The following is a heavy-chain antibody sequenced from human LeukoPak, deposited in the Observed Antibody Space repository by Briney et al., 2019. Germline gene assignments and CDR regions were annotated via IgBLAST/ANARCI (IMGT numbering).Heavy chain of an antibody. J-gene: IGHJ6*02. CDR2: INHSGST. V-gene: IGHV4-34*01. Sequence: SETLSLTCAVYGGSFSGYYWSWIRQPPGKGLEWIGEINHSGSTNYNPSLKSRVTISVDTSKNQLSLKLSSVTAADTAVYYCARGRPYGYGLRYYGMDVWGQGTTVTVSS. CDR3: ARGRPYGYGLRYYGMDV. CDR1: GGSFSGYY. D-gene: IGHD5-18*01.